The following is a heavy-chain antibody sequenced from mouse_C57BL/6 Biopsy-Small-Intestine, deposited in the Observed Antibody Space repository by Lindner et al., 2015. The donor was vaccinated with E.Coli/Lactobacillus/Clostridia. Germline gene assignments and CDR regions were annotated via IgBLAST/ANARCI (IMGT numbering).Heavy chain of an antibody. CDR2: ISPYNGET. CDR1: GYTFTSHG. Sequence: SVKVSCKGSGYTFTSHGISWVRQAPGQGLEWMGWISPYNGETHYAQKFQGRVTMTRDTSITTAYMEVSRLRSDDTVVYYCARSTEDGNFDYWGQGTLVSVS. CDR3: ARSTEDGNFDY. V-gene: IGHV1-74*01. J-gene: IGHJ3*01.